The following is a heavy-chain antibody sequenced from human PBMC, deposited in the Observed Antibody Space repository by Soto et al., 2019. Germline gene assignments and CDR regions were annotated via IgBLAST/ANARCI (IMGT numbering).Heavy chain of an antibody. V-gene: IGHV4-31*03. CDR3: ARDYLLFPEPPSYSYGPYYYYYGMDV. CDR2: IYYSGST. D-gene: IGHD5-18*01. Sequence: SETLSLTCTVSGGSISSGGYYWSWIRQHPGKGLEWIGYIYYSGSTYYNPSLKSRVTISVDTSKNQFSLKLSSVTAADTAVYYCARDYLLFPEPPSYSYGPYYYYYGMDVWGQGTTVTVSS. CDR1: GGSISSGGYY. J-gene: IGHJ6*02.